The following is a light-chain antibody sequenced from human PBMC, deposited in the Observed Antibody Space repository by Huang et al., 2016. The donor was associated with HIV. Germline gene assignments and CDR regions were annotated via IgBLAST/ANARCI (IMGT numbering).Light chain of an antibody. Sequence: DIQMTQSPSSLSTSVGDRVTITCRASQGAGNSLAWYQHKPGKVPKLLIYAASTFRSGVPSRFSGSGSGTEFTLTISGLQPEDVATYYCQKYNSAPYTFGQGTRLDIK. CDR3: QKYNSAPYT. J-gene: IGKJ2*01. CDR2: AAS. CDR1: QGAGNS. V-gene: IGKV1-27*01.